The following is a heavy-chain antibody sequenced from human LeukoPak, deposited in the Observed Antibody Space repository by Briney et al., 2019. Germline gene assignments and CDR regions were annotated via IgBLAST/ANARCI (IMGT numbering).Heavy chain of an antibody. D-gene: IGHD3-10*01. CDR3: TRGGSWFES. V-gene: IGHV1-2*02. Sequence: ASVKVSFKASGYMFFDYHMNWVRQAPGQGLEWMGWVNPNNGDTNYAPKFQGRVILTRDPSISTAYLELTSLKFDDTAVYYCTRGGSWFESWGQGSLVTVSS. CDR1: GYMFFDYH. CDR2: VNPNNGDT. J-gene: IGHJ5*01.